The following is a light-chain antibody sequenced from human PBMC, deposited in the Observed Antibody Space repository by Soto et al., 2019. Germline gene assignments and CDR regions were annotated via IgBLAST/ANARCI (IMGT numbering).Light chain of an antibody. CDR2: GAS. V-gene: IGKV3-20*01. J-gene: IGKJ1*01. Sequence: EIVLTQSPGTLSLSPGERVTLSCRASLTVSDNYLAWYQQKAGQAPRLVIYGASTRATDIPDRFSASGSGTDFTLTISRLEPEDFAVYYCQQYSKAPLTFGQGTKVDI. CDR3: QQYSKAPLT. CDR1: LTVSDNY.